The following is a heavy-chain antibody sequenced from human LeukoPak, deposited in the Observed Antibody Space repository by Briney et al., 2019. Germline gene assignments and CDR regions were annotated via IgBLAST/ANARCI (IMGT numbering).Heavy chain of an antibody. CDR1: RFTFCSYW. D-gene: IGHD3-10*02. CDR3: AELGITMIGGV. CDR2: IKQDGSEK. V-gene: IGHV3-7*01. Sequence: QTGGSLRLSCATSRFTFCSYWMSWVRQAPGKGLEWVANIKQDGSEKYYVDSVKGRFTISRDNAKNSLYLQMNSLRAEDTAVYYCAELGITMIGGVWGKGTTVTISS. J-gene: IGHJ6*04.